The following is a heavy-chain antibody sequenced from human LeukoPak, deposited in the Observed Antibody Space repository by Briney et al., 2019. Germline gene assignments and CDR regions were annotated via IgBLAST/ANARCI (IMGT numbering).Heavy chain of an antibody. J-gene: IGHJ4*02. CDR3: AKGGNFDY. V-gene: IGHV3-33*06. Sequence: GGSLRLSCAASGFTFSSYGMHWVRQAPGKGLEWVAVIWYDGSNKYYADSVKGRFTISRDNSRNTLYLQMSSLRAEDAAAYYCAKGGNFDYWGQGTLVTVSS. CDR1: GFTFSSYG. CDR2: IWYDGSNK. D-gene: IGHD2-15*01.